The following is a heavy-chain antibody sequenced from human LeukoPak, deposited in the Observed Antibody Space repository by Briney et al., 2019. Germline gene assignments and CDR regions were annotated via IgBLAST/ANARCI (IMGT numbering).Heavy chain of an antibody. CDR3: ARGWNYAFRFDY. CDR1: GFTFSSYT. D-gene: IGHD1-7*01. V-gene: IGHV3-21*01. J-gene: IGHJ4*02. Sequence: GGSLRLSCAASGFTFSSYTMNWVRQAPGMGLEWVSSISDSSYYIYYADSVRGRFTVSRDNAKNSLYLQMNGLRAEDTAVYYCARGWNYAFRFDYWGQGTLVTVSS. CDR2: ISDSSYYI.